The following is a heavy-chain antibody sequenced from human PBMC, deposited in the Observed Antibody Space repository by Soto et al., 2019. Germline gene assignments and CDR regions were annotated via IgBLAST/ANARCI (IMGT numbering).Heavy chain of an antibody. Sequence: EVQLVESGGGLVQPGGSLKLSCAASGFTFSGSAMHWVRQASGKGLEWVGRIRSKANSYAAAYAASVKGRFTISRDDSKNTAYLQMNSLTTEDTAVYYCTRERPPTNFGVVEGAFDIWGQGTMVTVSS. J-gene: IGHJ3*02. V-gene: IGHV3-73*02. CDR3: TRERPPTNFGVVEGAFDI. D-gene: IGHD3-3*01. CDR2: IRSKANSYAA. CDR1: GFTFSGSA.